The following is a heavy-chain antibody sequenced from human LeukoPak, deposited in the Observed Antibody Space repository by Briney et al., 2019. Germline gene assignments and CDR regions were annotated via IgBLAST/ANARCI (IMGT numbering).Heavy chain of an antibody. V-gene: IGHV4-4*07. CDR1: GGSISSNY. Sequence: SETLSLTCTVSGGSISSNYWSWIRQPAGEGLEWIGRIYTSGSTNYNPSLTSRVTMSVDTSKNQFSLKLNSVTAADTAVYYCARGRGGSWYFFDYWGQGTLVTVSS. CDR3: ARGRGGSWYFFDY. D-gene: IGHD6-13*01. J-gene: IGHJ4*02. CDR2: IYTSGST.